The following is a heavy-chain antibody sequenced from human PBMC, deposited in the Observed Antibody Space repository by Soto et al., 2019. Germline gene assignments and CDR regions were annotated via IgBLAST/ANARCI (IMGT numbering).Heavy chain of an antibody. J-gene: IGHJ3*02. Sequence: GGSLRLSCAASGFTFSSYSMNWVRQAPGKGLEWVSYISSSSSTIYYADSVKGRFIITRDNAKNSLYLQLNSLRAEDTAVYYCAGATAAIGAFDIWGQGTMVTVSS. CDR3: AGATAAIGAFDI. D-gene: IGHD6-25*01. CDR2: ISSSSSTI. CDR1: GFTFSSYS. V-gene: IGHV3-48*04.